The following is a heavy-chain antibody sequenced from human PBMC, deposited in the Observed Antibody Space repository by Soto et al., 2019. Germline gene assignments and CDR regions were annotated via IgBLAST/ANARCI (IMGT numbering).Heavy chain of an antibody. D-gene: IGHD3-3*01. Sequence: ASVKVSCKASGYTFTSYAMHWVRQAPGQRLEWMGWINAGNGNTKYSQKFQGRVTITRDKSASTAYMELSSLRSEYMAVYYCAKAIFGVVIFFDYWGQGTLVTVSS. V-gene: IGHV1-3*01. CDR3: AKAIFGVVIFFDY. J-gene: IGHJ4*02. CDR2: INAGNGNT. CDR1: GYTFTSYA.